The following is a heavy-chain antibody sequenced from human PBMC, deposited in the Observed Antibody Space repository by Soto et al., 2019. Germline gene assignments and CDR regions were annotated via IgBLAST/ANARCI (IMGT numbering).Heavy chain of an antibody. CDR1: GFTFSSYA. J-gene: IGHJ4*02. Sequence: QVQLVESGGGVVQPGRSLRLSCAASGFTFSSYAMHWVRQAPGKGLEWVAVISYDGSNKYYADSVKGRFTISRDNSKNTLYLQMNSLRAEDTAVYYWAREGLAVATDYWGQGTLVTVSS. CDR2: ISYDGSNK. D-gene: IGHD6-19*01. V-gene: IGHV3-30-3*01. CDR3: AREGLAVATDY.